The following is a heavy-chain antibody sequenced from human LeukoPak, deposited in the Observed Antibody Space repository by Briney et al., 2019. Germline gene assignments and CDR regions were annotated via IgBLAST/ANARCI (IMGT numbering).Heavy chain of an antibody. CDR1: GFTFSSYG. D-gene: IGHD5-24*01. CDR2: ISGSGGST. Sequence: GGSLRLSCAASGFTFSSYGMSWVRQAPGKGLEWVSAISGSGGSTYYADSVKGRFTISRDDAKNSLYLQMNSLRAEDTAVYYCAREMATSPLFDYWGQGTLVTVSS. CDR3: AREMATSPLFDY. V-gene: IGHV3-23*01. J-gene: IGHJ4*02.